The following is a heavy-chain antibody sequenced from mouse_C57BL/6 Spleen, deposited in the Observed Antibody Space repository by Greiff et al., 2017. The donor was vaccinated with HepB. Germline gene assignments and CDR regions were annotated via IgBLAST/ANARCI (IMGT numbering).Heavy chain of an antibody. CDR1: GYSITSGYY. V-gene: IGHV3-6*01. Sequence: EVQLQESGPGLVKPSQSLSLTCSVTGYSITSGYYWNWIRQFPGNKLEWMGYISYDGSNNYNPSLKNRISITRDTSKNQFFLKLNSVTTEDTATYYCARGGDYDEDAMDDWGQGTSVTVSS. D-gene: IGHD2-4*01. CDR2: ISYDGSN. CDR3: ARGGDYDEDAMDD. J-gene: IGHJ4*01.